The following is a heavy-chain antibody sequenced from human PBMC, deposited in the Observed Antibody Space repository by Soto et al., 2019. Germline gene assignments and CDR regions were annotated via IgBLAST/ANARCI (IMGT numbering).Heavy chain of an antibody. Sequence: QLQLQESGSGLVKPSQTLSLTCAVSGVSITSGTYFWSWIRQPPGKGLEWIGHINHSGSTYYNPSLKSRLTISVDRSKNQFSLKLTSVTAADTAVYYCARARLRRTGRAFDMWGQGTMVTVSS. CDR1: GVSITSGTYF. CDR2: INHSGST. D-gene: IGHD2-21*02. J-gene: IGHJ3*02. V-gene: IGHV4-30-2*01. CDR3: ARARLRRTGRAFDM.